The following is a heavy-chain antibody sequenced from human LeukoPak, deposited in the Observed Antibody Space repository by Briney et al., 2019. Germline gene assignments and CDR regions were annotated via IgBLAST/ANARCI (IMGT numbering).Heavy chain of an antibody. CDR3: ARALGYSYGYAVDY. CDR1: GFIFSNYN. D-gene: IGHD5-18*01. V-gene: IGHV3-48*01. J-gene: IGHJ4*02. Sequence: PGGSLRLSCAASGFIFSNYNMNWVRQTPGKGLEWLSYISSSSGTIYYADSVKVRFTISGDNAKNSLYLQMNSLRAEDTAVYYCARALGYSYGYAVDYWGQGTLVTVSS. CDR2: ISSSSGTI.